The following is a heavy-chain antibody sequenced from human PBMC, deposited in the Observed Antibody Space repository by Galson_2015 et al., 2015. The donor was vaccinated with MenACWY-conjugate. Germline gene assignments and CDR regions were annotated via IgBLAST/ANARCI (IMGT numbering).Heavy chain of an antibody. CDR3: ARVGYGESVTPDDY. CDR1: GFSLSRYS. Sequence: SQRLSCAASGFSLSRYSMNWVRQAPGQGLEWISYITSSSSTIYYADSVKGRFTISRDNAKNSLYLQMNSLRAEDTAVYYCARVGYGESVTPDDYWGRGTLVTVSS. J-gene: IGHJ4*02. D-gene: IGHD4-17*01. CDR2: ITSSSSTI. V-gene: IGHV3-48*04.